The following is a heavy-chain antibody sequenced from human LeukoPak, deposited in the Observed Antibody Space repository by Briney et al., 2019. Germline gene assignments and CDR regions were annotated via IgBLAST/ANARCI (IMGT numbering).Heavy chain of an antibody. J-gene: IGHJ3*02. CDR3: ARLDYGDYRGAFDI. Sequence: SETLSLTCTVSGGSISSSSYYWGWIRQPPGNGLEWIGSIYYSGSTYYNPPPKRPVTIYVDTSKNQFSLKLSSVTAADTAVYYCARLDYGDYRGAFDIWGQGTMVTVSS. V-gene: IGHV4-39*01. D-gene: IGHD4-17*01. CDR2: IYYSGST. CDR1: GGSISSSSYY.